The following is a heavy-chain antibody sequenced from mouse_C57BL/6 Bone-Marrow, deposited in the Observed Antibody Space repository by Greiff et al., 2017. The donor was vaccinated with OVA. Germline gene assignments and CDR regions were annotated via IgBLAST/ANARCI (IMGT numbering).Heavy chain of an antibody. V-gene: IGHV12-3*01. D-gene: IGHD4-1*01. CDR2: ITHSGET. J-gene: IGHJ3*01. CDR3: AGELAWFAY. CDR1: GFPITSGYY. Sequence: VQGVESGPGLVKPSQSLFLTCSITGFPITSGYYWIWIRQSPGKPLEWMGYITHSGETFYNPSLQSPISITRETSQNQFFLQLNSVTTEDTAMYYCAGELAWFAYWGQGTLVTVSA.